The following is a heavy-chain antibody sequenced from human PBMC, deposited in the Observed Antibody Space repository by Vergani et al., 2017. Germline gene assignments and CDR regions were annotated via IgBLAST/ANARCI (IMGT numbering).Heavy chain of an antibody. D-gene: IGHD3-3*01. CDR3: ARERNAYYDFWSGYYTQYYFDY. Sequence: EVQLVESGGGVVRPGGSLRLSCAASGFTFDAYGMSWVRQAPGKGLECVSGINWKGGSTVYADSVKGRFTISRDNAKNSLYLQMNSLRAEDMALYYCARERNAYYDFWSGYYTQYYFDYWGQGTLVTVSS. V-gene: IGHV3-20*04. CDR1: GFTFDAYG. J-gene: IGHJ4*02. CDR2: INWKGGST.